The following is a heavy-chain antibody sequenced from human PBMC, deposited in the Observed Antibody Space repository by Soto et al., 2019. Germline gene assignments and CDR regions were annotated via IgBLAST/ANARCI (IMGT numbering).Heavy chain of an antibody. V-gene: IGHV3-23*01. Sequence: PGGSLRLSCAASGFTFSTYAMSWVRQAPGKGLEWVSAISGSGGSLYYADSVKGRFTISRDSSKNTLFLQMNSLRAEDTALYYCAKDPGGLRPRYFDYWGQGTLVTVS. CDR2: ISGSGGSL. D-gene: IGHD2-15*01. J-gene: IGHJ4*02. CDR1: GFTFSTYA. CDR3: AKDPGGLRPRYFDY.